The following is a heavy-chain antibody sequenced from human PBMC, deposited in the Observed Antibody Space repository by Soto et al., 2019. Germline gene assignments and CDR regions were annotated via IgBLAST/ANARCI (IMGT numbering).Heavy chain of an antibody. D-gene: IGHD2-21*02. V-gene: IGHV4-39*01. Sequence: LSLTCTVSGGSISSSYNYWGWILQPPGRGLEWIGSVYYSGSTFYNPSLESRVTISVDTSKNQFSLRLSSVTAADTTVYYCARHVVVTNDGGHYFDYWGQGTQVTVSS. CDR1: GGSISSSYNY. CDR3: ARHVVVTNDGGHYFDY. CDR2: VYYSGST. J-gene: IGHJ4*02.